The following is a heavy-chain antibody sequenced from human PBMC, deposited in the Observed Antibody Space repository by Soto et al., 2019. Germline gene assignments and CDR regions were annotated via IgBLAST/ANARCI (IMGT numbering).Heavy chain of an antibody. J-gene: IGHJ6*02. CDR1: GFTFSSYA. CDR2: ISYDGSNK. Sequence: PGGSLRLSCAASGFTFSSYAMHWVRQAPGKGLEWVAVISYDGSNKYYADSVKGRFTISRDNSKNTLYLQMNSLRAEDTAVYYCARDEGDPGIAVTESKTQKKYYYYGMDVWGQGTTVTVSS. CDR3: ARDEGDPGIAVTESKTQKKYYYYGMDV. V-gene: IGHV3-30-3*01. D-gene: IGHD6-19*01.